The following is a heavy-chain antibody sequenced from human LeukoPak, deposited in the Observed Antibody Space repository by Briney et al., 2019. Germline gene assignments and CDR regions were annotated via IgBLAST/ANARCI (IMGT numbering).Heavy chain of an antibody. CDR2: IYSGGST. CDR1: GFTVSSNY. CDR3: ARHGILYYYMTS. V-gene: IGHV3-53*01. D-gene: IGHD1-1*01. Sequence: GGSLRLSCAASGFTVSSNYMSWVRQAPGKGLEWVSVIYSGGSTYYADSVKGRFTISRDNSKNTLYLQMNSLRAEDTAVYYCARHGILYYYMTSGAEGPRSPSP. J-gene: IGHJ6*03.